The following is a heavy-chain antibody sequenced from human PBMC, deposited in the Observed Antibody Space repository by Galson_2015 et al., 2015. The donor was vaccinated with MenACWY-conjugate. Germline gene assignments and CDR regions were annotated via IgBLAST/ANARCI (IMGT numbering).Heavy chain of an antibody. Sequence: SETLSLTCTVSGGSVSSGSYYWSWIRQPPGKGLEWIGYIYCSGSTNYDPSLKSRVTISVDTSKNQFSLKLSSVTAADTAVYYCARRPVIGGPRFDPWGQGTLVTVSS. D-gene: IGHD4-23*01. V-gene: IGHV4-61*01. J-gene: IGHJ5*02. CDR3: ARRPVIGGPRFDP. CDR2: IYCSGST. CDR1: GGSVSSGSYY.